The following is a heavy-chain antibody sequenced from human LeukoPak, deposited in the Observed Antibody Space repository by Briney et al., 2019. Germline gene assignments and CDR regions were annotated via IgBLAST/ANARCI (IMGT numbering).Heavy chain of an antibody. CDR2: IYYSGST. J-gene: IGHJ4*02. CDR3: ARHRVGDYGLYYFDY. CDR1: GGSIRSSSYY. D-gene: IGHD4-17*01. Sequence: SETLSLTCTVSGGSIRSSSYYWGWIRQPPGKGLEWIGNIYYSGSTYYNPSLKSRVTISVDTSKNQFSLKLSSVTAADTAVYYCARHRVGDYGLYYFDYWGQGTLVTVSS. V-gene: IGHV4-39*01.